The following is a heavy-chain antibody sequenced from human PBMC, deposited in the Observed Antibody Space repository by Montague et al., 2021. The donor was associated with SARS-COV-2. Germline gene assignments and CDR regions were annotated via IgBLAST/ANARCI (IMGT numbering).Heavy chain of an antibody. Sequence: SETLSLTCTVSGGSVSSSPYYWGWIRQPPGRGLEWVGSIYYSGRTYFSPSLKSRLTISVASSENQFSLRMSLVTAADTAVYYCASSYYYGSRTYVYNYYMDVWGKGTTVTVSS. J-gene: IGHJ6*03. D-gene: IGHD3-10*01. V-gene: IGHV4-39*01. CDR3: ASSYYYGSRTYVYNYYMDV. CDR2: IYYSGRT. CDR1: GGSVSSSPYY.